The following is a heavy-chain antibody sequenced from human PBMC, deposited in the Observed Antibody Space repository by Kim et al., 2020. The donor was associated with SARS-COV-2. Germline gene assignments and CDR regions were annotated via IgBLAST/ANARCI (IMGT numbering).Heavy chain of an antibody. D-gene: IGHD3-10*01. V-gene: IGHV7-4-1*02. CDR2: INTNTGNP. Sequence: ASVNVSCKASGYTFTSYAMNWVRQAPGQGLEWMGWINTNTGNPTYAQGFTGRFVFSLDTSVSTAYLQISSLKAEDTAVYYCARDGSGGAPDYYYYYMDVWGKGTTVTVSS. CDR3: ARDGSGGAPDYYYYYMDV. CDR1: GYTFTSYA. J-gene: IGHJ6*03.